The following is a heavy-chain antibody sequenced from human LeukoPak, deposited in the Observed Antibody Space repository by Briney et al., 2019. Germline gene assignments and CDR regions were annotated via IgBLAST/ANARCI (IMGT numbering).Heavy chain of an antibody. Sequence: GGSLRLSCAASGCTFKSYTMNWVRQPPGKGLEWVSSITSSLSYISYADSVKGRFTISRDNAKNSLSLQMNSLRAEDTAVYYCARDFGRTSDWQPRLYYGMDVWGQGTTVTVSS. CDR3: ARDFGRTSDWQPRLYYGMDV. V-gene: IGHV3-21*01. CDR2: ITSSLSYI. CDR1: GCTFKSYT. D-gene: IGHD2-2*01. J-gene: IGHJ6*02.